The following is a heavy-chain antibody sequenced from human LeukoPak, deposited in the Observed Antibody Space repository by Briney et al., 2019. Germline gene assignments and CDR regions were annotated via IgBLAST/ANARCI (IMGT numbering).Heavy chain of an antibody. CDR2: INPSGSSA. J-gene: IGHJ5*02. V-gene: IGHV1-46*01. CDR3: ARDNSVGETAWWFDP. D-gene: IGHD1-26*01. CDR1: GYSFTSYY. Sequence: ASVKVSCKASGYSFTSYYMHWVRQAPGQGLEWMGFINPSGSSAAYAQKFQSRLTMTRDMFTSTDYMELTSLTSDDTAAYYCARDNSVGETAWWFDPWGQGTLVTVSS.